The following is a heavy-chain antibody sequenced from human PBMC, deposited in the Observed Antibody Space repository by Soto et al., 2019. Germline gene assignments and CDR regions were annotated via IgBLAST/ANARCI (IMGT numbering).Heavy chain of an antibody. CDR1: GGSISSYY. Sequence: SETLSLTCTVSGGSISSYYWSWIRQPPGKGLEWIGYIYYSGSTNYNPSLKSRVTISVDTSKNQFSLKLSSVTAADTAVYYCARHGLLSGSYYYFDYWGQGTLVTVSS. CDR3: ARHGLLSGSYYYFDY. J-gene: IGHJ4*02. V-gene: IGHV4-59*08. D-gene: IGHD1-26*01. CDR2: IYYSGST.